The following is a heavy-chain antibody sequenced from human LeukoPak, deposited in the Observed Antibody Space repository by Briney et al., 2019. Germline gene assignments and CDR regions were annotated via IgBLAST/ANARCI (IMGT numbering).Heavy chain of an antibody. CDR1: GFTFSSYS. V-gene: IGHV3-21*01. J-gene: IGHJ4*02. D-gene: IGHD4-17*01. CDR2: ISSSSSYI. Sequence: GGSLRLSCAASGFTFSSYSMNWVRQAPGKGLEWVSSISSSSSYIYYADSVKGRFTISRDNAKNSLYLQMNSLRAEDTAVYYCAGAGDYGDYEGGYWGQGTLVTVSS. CDR3: AGAGDYGDYEGGY.